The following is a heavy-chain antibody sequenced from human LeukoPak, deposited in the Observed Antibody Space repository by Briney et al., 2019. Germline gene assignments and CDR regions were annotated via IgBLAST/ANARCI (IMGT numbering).Heavy chain of an antibody. CDR2: INPNSGDT. J-gene: IGHJ4*02. Sequence: ASVKVSCKASGYTFTGYYMHWVRQAPGQGLEWMGWINPNSGDTNYAQNFLGRVTMTRDTSISTAYMELSRLTSDDTAMYYCAGALRGYCSGTSCYLIDYWGQGSLVTVSS. V-gene: IGHV1-2*02. CDR1: GYTFTGYY. CDR3: AGALRGYCSGTSCYLIDY. D-gene: IGHD2-2*01.